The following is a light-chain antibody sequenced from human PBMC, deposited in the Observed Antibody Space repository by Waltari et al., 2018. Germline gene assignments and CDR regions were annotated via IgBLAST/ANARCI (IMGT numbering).Light chain of an antibody. J-gene: IGKJ4*01. V-gene: IGKV3-20*01. CDR3: QQYDGEVVT. CDR2: GTS. Sequence: RARQRVTSISVTWYQQKLGQAPRLLIYGTSSRATGIPDRFSGSGSGTDFTLTISRLEPEDFAVYYCQQYDGEVVTFGGGTKVEI. CDR1: QRVTSIS.